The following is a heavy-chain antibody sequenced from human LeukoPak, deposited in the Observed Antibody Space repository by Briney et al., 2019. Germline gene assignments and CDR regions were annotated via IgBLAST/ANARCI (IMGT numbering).Heavy chain of an antibody. V-gene: IGHV3-7*01. CDR2: IKHDGSEQ. J-gene: IGHJ5*02. Sequence: GGSLRPSCAASGFTFSTYWMSWVRQAPGKGLEWVANIKHDGSEQIYVDSVKGRFTISRDNAKDSVYLQMNSLRAEDTAVYYCTRGLGEHGGVSDRWGQGTLVIVS. CDR3: TRGLGEHGGVSDR. D-gene: IGHD3-16*01. CDR1: GFTFSTYW.